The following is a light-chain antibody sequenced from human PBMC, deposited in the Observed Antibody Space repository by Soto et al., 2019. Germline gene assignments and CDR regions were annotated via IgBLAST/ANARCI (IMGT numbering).Light chain of an antibody. CDR2: VAS. CDR1: QAISTY. J-gene: IGKJ4*01. CDR3: QKLDSYPLT. Sequence: DIQLSQSPSFLSASVGDRVTLTCRASQAISTYLAWYQQKPGKAPNLLIYVASTLQNGVPSRFSGTGSGTEFTLTITNLQPEDFATYYCQKLDSYPLTFGGGTEVEI. V-gene: IGKV1-9*01.